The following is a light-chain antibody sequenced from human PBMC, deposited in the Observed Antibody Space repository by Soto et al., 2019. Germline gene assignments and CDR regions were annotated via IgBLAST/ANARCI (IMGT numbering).Light chain of an antibody. V-gene: IGLV1-40*01. CDR1: SSNIGAGYD. CDR3: QSYDSSLSGVV. CDR2: GNS. Sequence: QSVLTQPPSVSGAPVQRVTIYCTGSSSNIGAGYDVHWYQQLPGTAPKLLIYGNSNRPSGVPDRFSGSKSGTSASLAITGLQAEDEADYYCQSYDSSLSGVVFGGGTKLTVL. J-gene: IGLJ2*01.